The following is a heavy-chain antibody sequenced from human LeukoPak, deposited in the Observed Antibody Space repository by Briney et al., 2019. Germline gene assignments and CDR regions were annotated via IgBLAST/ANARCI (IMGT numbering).Heavy chain of an antibody. D-gene: IGHD1-26*01. J-gene: IGHJ4*02. Sequence: GGSLRLSCAASGFTFSSYDMHWVRQATGKGLEWASAIGTAGDTYYPGSVKGRFTISRENAKNSLYLQMNSLRAGDTAVYYCARGGFLSGSFPFDYWGQGTLVTVSS. CDR3: ARGGFLSGSFPFDY. CDR1: GFTFSSYD. CDR2: IGTAGDT. V-gene: IGHV3-13*01.